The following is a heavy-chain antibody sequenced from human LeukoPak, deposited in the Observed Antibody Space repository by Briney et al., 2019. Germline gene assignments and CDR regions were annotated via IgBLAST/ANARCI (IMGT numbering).Heavy chain of an antibody. V-gene: IGHV3-21*01. Sequence: GGSLRLSCAASGFTFSSNGMSWVRQAPGKGLEWVSFISSSSSYIYYADSLKGRFTISRDNAKNSLYLQMNSLRAEDTAVYYCARGTMFPYYFDYWGQGTLVTVSS. J-gene: IGHJ4*02. CDR2: ISSSSSYI. CDR1: GFTFSSNG. D-gene: IGHD3-10*02. CDR3: ARGTMFPYYFDY.